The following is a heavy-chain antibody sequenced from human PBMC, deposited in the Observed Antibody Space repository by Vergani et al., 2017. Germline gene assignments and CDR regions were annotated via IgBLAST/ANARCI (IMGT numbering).Heavy chain of an antibody. D-gene: IGHD3-16*01. CDR3: ARDKSKRAPAVMGTYYYYMDV. V-gene: IGHV3-33*01. CDR1: GFIFSDYV. J-gene: IGHJ6*03. Sequence: QVQLVESGGGVVQPGKSLSLSCETSGFIFSDYVMHWVRQAPGKGLEWVAGIRHDGSNEKYVDSVQGRFTISRDNSKNTLYLEMESLRVEDTAVYFCARDKSKRAPAVMGTYYYYMDVWGKGTKVTVSS. CDR2: IRHDGSNE.